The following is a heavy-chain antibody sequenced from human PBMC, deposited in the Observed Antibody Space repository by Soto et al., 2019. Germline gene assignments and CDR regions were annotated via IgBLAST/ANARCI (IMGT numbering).Heavy chain of an antibody. Sequence: GGSLRLSCAASGFTFSSYAMHWVRQAPGKGLEWVAVISYDGSNKYYADSVKGRFTISRDNSKNTLYLQMNSLRAEDTAVYYCSKYQVIAVDRTRDDAFDIWGQGTMVTVSS. V-gene: IGHV3-30-3*02. CDR3: SKYQVIAVDRTRDDAFDI. J-gene: IGHJ3*02. D-gene: IGHD6-19*01. CDR2: ISYDGSNK. CDR1: GFTFSSYA.